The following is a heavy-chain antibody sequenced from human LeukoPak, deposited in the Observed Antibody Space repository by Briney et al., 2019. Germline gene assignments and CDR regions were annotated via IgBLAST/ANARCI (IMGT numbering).Heavy chain of an antibody. J-gene: IGHJ6*02. D-gene: IGHD3-16*01. CDR2: IYYSGST. CDR3: ARFFGRAYYYYGMDV. V-gene: IGHV4-59*01. CDR1: GGSISSYY. Sequence: SETLSLTCTVSGGSISSYYWSWIRQPPGKGLEWIGYIYYSGSTNYNPSLKSRVTISVDASKNQFSLKLSSVTAADTAVYYCARFFGRAYYYYGMDVWGQGTTVTVSS.